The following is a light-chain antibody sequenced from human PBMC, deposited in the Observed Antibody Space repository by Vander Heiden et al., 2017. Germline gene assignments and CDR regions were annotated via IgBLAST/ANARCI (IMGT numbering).Light chain of an antibody. CDR2: KAS. Sequence: DIQMTQSPSTLSASVGDRVTMTCRASQNINNGLAWFQQKPGKAPKVLISKASNLESGVPSRFSSSGSGTEFTLTITSLQPDDFATYYCQQYNTYPWMFGQGTKVDI. CDR3: QQYNTYPWM. V-gene: IGKV1-5*03. J-gene: IGKJ1*01. CDR1: QNINNG.